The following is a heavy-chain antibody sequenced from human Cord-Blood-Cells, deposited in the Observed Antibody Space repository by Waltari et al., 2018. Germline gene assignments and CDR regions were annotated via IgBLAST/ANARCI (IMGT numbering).Heavy chain of an antibody. CDR1: GYSISRGYY. V-gene: IGHV4-38-2*02. CDR3: ARGRVYDIVVVPAAKGAFDI. Sequence: QVQLQESGPGLVKPSETLSPTCTVSGYSISRGYYWGWIRQPPGRGLEWIGSIYHSGSTYYTPSLKSRVTISVDTSKNQFSLKLSSVTAADTAVYYCARGRVYDIVVVPAAKGAFDIWGQGTMVTVSS. J-gene: IGHJ3*02. D-gene: IGHD2-2*01. CDR2: IYHSGST.